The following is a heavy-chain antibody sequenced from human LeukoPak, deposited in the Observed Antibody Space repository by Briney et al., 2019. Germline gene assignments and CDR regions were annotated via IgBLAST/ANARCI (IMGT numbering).Heavy chain of an antibody. Sequence: GGSLKLSCTPSGFTFSKYAMHWVRQSPGKGLEWVAYIAHHGNDKYYVDSVKGRFIISRDNSRRTLYLQMNSLRPDDTALYYCAKDGSWSCTDWGQGTPVTVSS. CDR1: GFTFSKYA. J-gene: IGHJ4*02. D-gene: IGHD2-8*02. V-gene: IGHV3-30*02. CDR3: AKDGSWSCTD. CDR2: IAHHGNDK.